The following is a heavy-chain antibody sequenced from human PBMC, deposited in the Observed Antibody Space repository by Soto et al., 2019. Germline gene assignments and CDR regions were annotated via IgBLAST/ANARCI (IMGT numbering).Heavy chain of an antibody. V-gene: IGHV4-31*03. CDR2: IYYSGTT. Sequence: TLCLTCTVSGGSVSSGGYYWSWIRQHPGTGLEWIGYIYYSGTTYFNPSLKSRASISLDNSKNDFSMKLTSATAADTAVYYCARRALPQCINGVCYKDGFGEYWGQGALVTVS. CDR1: GGSVSSGGYY. D-gene: IGHD2-8*01. J-gene: IGHJ4*02. CDR3: ARRALPQCINGVCYKDGFGEY.